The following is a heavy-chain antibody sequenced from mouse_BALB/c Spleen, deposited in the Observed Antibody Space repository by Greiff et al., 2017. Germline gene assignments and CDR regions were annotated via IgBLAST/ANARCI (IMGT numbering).Heavy chain of an antibody. J-gene: IGHJ3*01. D-gene: IGHD2-4*01. Sequence: QVQLQQSGAELVKPGASVKLSCKASGYTFTSYYMYWVKQRPGQGLEWIGEINPSNGGTNFNEKFKSKATLTVDKSSSTAYMQLSSLTSEDSAVYYCTRSTMITRAWFAYWGQGTLVTVSA. CDR3: TRSTMITRAWFAY. V-gene: IGHV1S81*02. CDR1: GYTFTSYY. CDR2: INPSNGGT.